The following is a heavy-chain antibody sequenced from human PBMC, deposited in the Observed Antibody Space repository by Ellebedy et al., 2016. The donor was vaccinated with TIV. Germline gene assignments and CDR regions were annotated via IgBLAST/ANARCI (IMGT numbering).Heavy chain of an antibody. J-gene: IGHJ5*02. D-gene: IGHD4-17*01. CDR3: ARRGSYGDYAVQINNWFDR. V-gene: IGHV3-7*01. CDR2: ISQDGSEK. Sequence: GESLKISCAASGFTFRSYWMSWVRQAPGKGLEWVANISQDGSEKYYVDSVKGRFTISRDNAKNSLYLQMNSLRVEDTAVYYCARRGSYGDYAVQINNWFDRWGQGTLVTVYS. CDR1: GFTFRSYW.